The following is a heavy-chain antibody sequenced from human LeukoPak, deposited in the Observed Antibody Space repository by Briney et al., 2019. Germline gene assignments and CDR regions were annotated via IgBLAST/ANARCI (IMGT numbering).Heavy chain of an antibody. D-gene: IGHD1-7*01. CDR1: GYTFTGYY. Sequence: ASVKVSCKASGYTFTGYYVHWVRQAPGQGLEWMGWINPNSGGTNYEQKFQGRVTMTRDTSISTAYMELRRLGSDDTAVYYCARGFAEEGTTTGAFDIWGQGALVTVSS. CDR2: INPNSGGT. J-gene: IGHJ4*02. V-gene: IGHV1-2*02. CDR3: ARGFAEEGTTTGAFDI.